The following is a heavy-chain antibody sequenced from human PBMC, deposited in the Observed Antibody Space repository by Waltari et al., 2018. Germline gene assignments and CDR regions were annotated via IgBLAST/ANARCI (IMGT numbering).Heavy chain of an antibody. Sequence: EMHLLGSGGSLAQPGESLRLSCAASGFPCRDYDTAWVRQAPGKGLEWVSTISNSDDTTYYAESVKGRFTISRDNSKSTLFLQMNSLRADDTAIYYCAKELERKPYYYYGWDVWGQGTTVTVSS. J-gene: IGHJ6*02. D-gene: IGHD1-1*01. CDR1: GFPCRDYD. CDR3: AKELERKPYYYYGWDV. V-gene: IGHV3-23*01. CDR2: ISNSDDTT.